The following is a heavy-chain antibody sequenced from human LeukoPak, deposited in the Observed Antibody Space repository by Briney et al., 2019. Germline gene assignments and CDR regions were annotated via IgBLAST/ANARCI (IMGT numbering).Heavy chain of an antibody. CDR2: IYDSGST. V-gene: IGHV4-39*01. J-gene: IGHJ6*02. Sequence: SETLSLTCTVSGGSIRSSYYYWGWIRQPPGKGLEWIGSIYDSGSTYYNPSLKSRVTISVDTSKNQFSLKLSSVTAADTAVYYCARAYYYGSGSFYYYYGMDVWGQGTTVTVSS. CDR3: ARAYYYGSGSFYYYYGMDV. D-gene: IGHD3-10*01. CDR1: GGSIRSSYYY.